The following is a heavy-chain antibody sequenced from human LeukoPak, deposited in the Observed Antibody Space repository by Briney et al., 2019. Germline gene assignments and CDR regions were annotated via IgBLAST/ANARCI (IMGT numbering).Heavy chain of an antibody. V-gene: IGHV4-31*03. CDR1: GGSIRSGGYY. D-gene: IGHD6-13*01. J-gene: IGHJ4*02. CDR3: ARGDKYSNTWHGDYFDH. Sequence: SETLSLTCTVSGGSIRSGGYYWSWIRQRPGKGLEWIGYIYYTGNTYDNPSLKSRVTISVDTSKNQFSLKLRSVTAADTAVYYCARGDKYSNTWHGDYFDHWAREPWSPSPQ. CDR2: IYYTGNT.